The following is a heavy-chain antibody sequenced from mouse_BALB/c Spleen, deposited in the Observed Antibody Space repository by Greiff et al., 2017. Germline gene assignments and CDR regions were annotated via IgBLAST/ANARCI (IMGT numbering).Heavy chain of an antibody. CDR3: AREAFYYYGSSYEDAMDY. V-gene: IGHV3-6*02. CDR1: GYSITSGYY. D-gene: IGHD1-1*01. J-gene: IGHJ4*01. CDR2: ISYDGSN. Sequence: DVKLQESGPGLVKPSQSLSLTCSVTGYSITSGYYWNWIRQFPGNKLEWMGYISYDGSNNYNPSLKNRISITRDTSKNQFFLKLNSVTTEDTATYYCAREAFYYYGSSYEDAMDYWGQGTSVTVSA.